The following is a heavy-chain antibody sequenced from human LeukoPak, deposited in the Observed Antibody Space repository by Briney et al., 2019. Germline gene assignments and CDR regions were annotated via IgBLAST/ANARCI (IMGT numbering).Heavy chain of an antibody. J-gene: IGHJ4*02. V-gene: IGHV7-4-1*02. Sequence: ASVKVSCKASGYTFTSYGMNWVRQAPGQGLEWMGWINTNTGNPTYAQGFTGRFVFSLDASVSTAYLQISSLKAEDTAVYYCARVLAMIRGAPFDYWGQGTLVTVSS. CDR3: ARVLAMIRGAPFDY. D-gene: IGHD3-10*01. CDR1: GYTFTSYG. CDR2: INTNTGNP.